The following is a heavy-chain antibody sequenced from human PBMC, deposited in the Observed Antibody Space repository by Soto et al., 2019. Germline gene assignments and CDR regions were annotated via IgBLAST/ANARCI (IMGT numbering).Heavy chain of an antibody. CDR3: AKGGGTNEMRTTGTTLGLSRGYCFGY. CDR2: ISYDGSNK. V-gene: IGHV3-30*18. CDR1: GFTFCSYG. J-gene: IGHJ4*02. Sequence: GGSLRLSCAASGFTFCSYGMHWVRQAPGKGLEWVAVISYDGSNKYYADSVKGRFTISRDNSKNTLYLQMNSLRAEDTAVYYCAKGGGTNEMRTTGTTLGLSRGYCFGYWGQGTLVTVSS. D-gene: IGHD1-1*01.